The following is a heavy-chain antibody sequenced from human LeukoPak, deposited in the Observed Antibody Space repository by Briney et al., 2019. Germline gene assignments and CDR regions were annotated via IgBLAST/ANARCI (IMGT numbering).Heavy chain of an antibody. J-gene: IGHJ4*02. Sequence: GGSLRLSCAASGFTFSSYVMSWVRQAPGRGLEWVSTISSSGGYTYYTDSVKGRLTISRDNSMNTLHLQMNSLRAEDTAIYYCATRGTTTTKYIEHWGQGTLVTVSS. V-gene: IGHV3-23*01. CDR1: GFTFSSYV. D-gene: IGHD1-1*01. CDR3: ATRGTTTTKYIEH. CDR2: ISSSGGYT.